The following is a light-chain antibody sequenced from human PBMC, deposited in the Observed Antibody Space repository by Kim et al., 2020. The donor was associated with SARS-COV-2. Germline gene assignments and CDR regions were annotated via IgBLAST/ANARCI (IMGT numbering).Light chain of an antibody. V-gene: IGLV3-19*01. CDR2: GKN. CDR3: NFRDSSDFHLNWV. J-gene: IGLJ3*02. CDR1: SLGADY. Sequence: GKKVRITCKGDSLGADYESWYKQKPGQAPLLVIYGKNNRTSGIPNRFSGSSSRNTASLTISGAQAEDEADDYCNFRDSSDFHLNWVFGGGTQLTVL.